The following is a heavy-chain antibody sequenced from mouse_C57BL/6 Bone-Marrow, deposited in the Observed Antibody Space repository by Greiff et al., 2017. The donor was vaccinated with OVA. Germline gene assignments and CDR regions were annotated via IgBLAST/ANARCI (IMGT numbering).Heavy chain of an antibody. V-gene: IGHV1-69*01. J-gene: IGHJ1*03. CDR2: IDPSDSYT. CDR1: GYTFTSYW. D-gene: IGHD4-1*01. CDR3: ARRVGPWWYFDV. Sequence: QVQLQQPGAELVMPGASVKLSCKASGYTFTSYWMHWVKQRPGQGLEWIGEIDPSDSYTNYNQKFKGKSTLTVDKSSSTAYMQLSSLTSEDSAVYYCARRVGPWWYFDVWGTGTTVTVSS.